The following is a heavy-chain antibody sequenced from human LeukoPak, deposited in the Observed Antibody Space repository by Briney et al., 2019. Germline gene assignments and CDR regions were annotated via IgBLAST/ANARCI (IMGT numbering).Heavy chain of an antibody. CDR1: GFTFSKHW. CDR2: INRDGSST. D-gene: IGHD3-22*01. V-gene: IGHV3-74*01. J-gene: IGHJ4*02. Sequence: QAGGSLRLSCVASGFTFSKHWMHWVRQAPGKGLVWVSRINRDGSSTIYADSVKGRLTISRDNAKNTLYLRMNSLRDEDTAVYYCARGDSSGYYIVYGIDSWGQGSLVTVSS. CDR3: ARGDSSGYYIVYGIDS.